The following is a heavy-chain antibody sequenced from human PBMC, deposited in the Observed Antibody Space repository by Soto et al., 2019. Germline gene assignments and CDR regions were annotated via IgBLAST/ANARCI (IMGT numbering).Heavy chain of an antibody. D-gene: IGHD3-3*01. V-gene: IGHV4-34*01. J-gene: IGHJ4*02. CDR1: GGSFSGYY. CDR2: INHSGST. CDR3: ARTRHYDFWSGYYYYFDY. Sequence: QVQLQQWGAGLLKPSETLSLTCAVYGGSFSGYYWSWIRQPPGKGLEGIGKINHSGSTNYNPSPKSRVTISVDTSKNQFSLKLSSVTAADTAVYYCARTRHYDFWSGYYYYFDYWGQGTLVTVSS.